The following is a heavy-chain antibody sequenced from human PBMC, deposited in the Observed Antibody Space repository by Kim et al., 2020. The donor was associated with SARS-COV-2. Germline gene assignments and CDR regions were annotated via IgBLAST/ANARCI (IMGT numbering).Heavy chain of an antibody. CDR3: ARDGSGMDV. V-gene: IGHV3-33*01. D-gene: IGHD1-26*01. CDR2: SNK. Sequence: SNKYYADSVNGRFTISRDNSKNTLYLQMNSLRAEDTAVYYCARDGSGMDVWGQGTTVTVSS. J-gene: IGHJ6*02.